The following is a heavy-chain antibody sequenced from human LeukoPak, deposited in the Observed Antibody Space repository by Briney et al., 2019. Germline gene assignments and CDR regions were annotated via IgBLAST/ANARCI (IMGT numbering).Heavy chain of an antibody. CDR1: GXSIXXGGXX. CDR2: IXXXXXT. D-gene: IGHD3-3*01. CDR3: ARSGAPLEWLLTPSYYYYGLDV. Sequence: PSETLSLTCTVSGXSIXXGGXXXXXXRXHXXKGXXXXGYIXXXXXTHHNXSLKSRVTISVDTSKNQFSLKLTSVTAADTAVYYCARSGAPLEWLLTPSYYYYGLDVWGQGTTVAVSS. V-gene: IGHV4-31*03. J-gene: IGHJ6*02.